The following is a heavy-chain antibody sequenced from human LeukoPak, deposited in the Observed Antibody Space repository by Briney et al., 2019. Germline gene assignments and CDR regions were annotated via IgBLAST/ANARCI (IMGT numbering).Heavy chain of an antibody. J-gene: IGHJ1*01. D-gene: IGHD3-9*01. CDR2: INPNSGGT. V-gene: IGHV1-2*04. CDR1: GNTFTGYY. CDR3: ARGAIRYFDWLPSAEYFQH. Sequence: ASVKVSCKASGNTFTGYYMHWVRQAPGQGLEWMGWINPNSGGTNYAQKFQVWVTMTRDTSISTAYMELSRLRSDDTAVYYCARGAIRYFDWLPSAEYFQHWGQGTLVTVSS.